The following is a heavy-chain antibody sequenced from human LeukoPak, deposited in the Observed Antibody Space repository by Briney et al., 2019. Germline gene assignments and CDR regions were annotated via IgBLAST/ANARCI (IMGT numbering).Heavy chain of an antibody. J-gene: IGHJ5*02. CDR1: GGTFSSYA. V-gene: IGHV1-69*05. D-gene: IGHD3-10*02. Sequence: SVKVSCKTSGGTFSSYAISWVRQAPGQGLEWMGGIIPIFGTANYAQKFQGRVTITTDESTSTAYMELSSLRSEDTAVYHCARERSYVIDPWGQGTLVTVSS. CDR3: ARERSYVIDP. CDR2: IIPIFGTA.